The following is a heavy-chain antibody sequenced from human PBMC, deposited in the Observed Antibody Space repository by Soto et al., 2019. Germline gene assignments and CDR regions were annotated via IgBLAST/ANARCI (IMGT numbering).Heavy chain of an antibody. Sequence: SQTLSLTCAISGDSVSSNSASWSWIRQSPSRGLEWLGRTYYRSKWYSGYAVSVQSRISISPDTSKNRFSLQLNSVTAADTAVYFCARQEDSSTYYRAYYFDYWGQGTLVTVSS. V-gene: IGHV6-1*01. J-gene: IGHJ4*02. D-gene: IGHD6-19*01. CDR3: ARQEDSSTYYRAYYFDY. CDR2: TYYRSKWYS. CDR1: GDSVSSNSAS.